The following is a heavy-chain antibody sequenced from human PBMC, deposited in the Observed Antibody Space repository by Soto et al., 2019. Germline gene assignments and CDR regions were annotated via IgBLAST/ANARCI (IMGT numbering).Heavy chain of an antibody. D-gene: IGHD2-15*01. J-gene: IGHJ6*02. CDR1: EFTFSSYA. Sequence: QLVESGGRGVQPGRSLRLSCEASEFTFSSYAMHWVRQAPGRGLEWVALISFDGANEYYPDSVKGRFIISRDNSKSMVYLQMNSLRPDDTAIYYCARPIPRWSYHYGMDVWGQGTTVTVSS. V-gene: IGHV3-30-3*01. CDR3: ARPIPRWSYHYGMDV. CDR2: ISFDGANE.